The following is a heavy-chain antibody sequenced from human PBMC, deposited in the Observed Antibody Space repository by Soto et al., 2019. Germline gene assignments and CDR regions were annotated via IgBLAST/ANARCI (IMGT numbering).Heavy chain of an antibody. V-gene: IGHV3-21*01. CDR2: ISSSSGYI. J-gene: IGHJ6*02. CDR1: GCTFSTYS. Sequence: EVQLVESGGGLVKPGGSLRLSCAASGCTFSTYSMNWVRQAPGKGLEWVSSISSSSGYIYYADSVKGRFTISRDDAKNSLSLKMNSLRAEDTAVYYCARVRSYSYGQGYGMDVWGQGTTVTVSS. CDR3: ARVRSYSYGQGYGMDV. D-gene: IGHD5-18*01.